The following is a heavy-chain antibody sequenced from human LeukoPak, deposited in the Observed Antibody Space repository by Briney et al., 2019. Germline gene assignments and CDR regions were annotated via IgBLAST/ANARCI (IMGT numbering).Heavy chain of an antibody. D-gene: IGHD1-1*01. Sequence: PSETLSLTCSVSGGSISSYYWTWIRQPPGKGLEWIGYIYHSGSTRYNPSLESRVTISVDTSKNQFSLKLSSVTAADTAIYYCARHRVELAGSYFDNWGQGTLVTVSS. J-gene: IGHJ4*02. CDR2: IYHSGST. V-gene: IGHV4-59*08. CDR3: ARHRVELAGSYFDN. CDR1: GGSISSYY.